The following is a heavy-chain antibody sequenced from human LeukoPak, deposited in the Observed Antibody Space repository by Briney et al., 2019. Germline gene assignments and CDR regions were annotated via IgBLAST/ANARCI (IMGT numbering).Heavy chain of an antibody. V-gene: IGHV4-59*02. CDR1: EGSVSRHC. CDR3: ARELDLSYYYYMGV. Sequence: SETLAVTCTLAEGSVSRHCWSWSRQPPGKGLEWIGYIYYSGSTNYNPSLKSRVTISVDTSKNQFSLKLSSVTAADTAVYYCARELDLSYYYYMGVWGKGTTVTVS. CDR2: IYYSGST. D-gene: IGHD2/OR15-2a*01. J-gene: IGHJ6*03.